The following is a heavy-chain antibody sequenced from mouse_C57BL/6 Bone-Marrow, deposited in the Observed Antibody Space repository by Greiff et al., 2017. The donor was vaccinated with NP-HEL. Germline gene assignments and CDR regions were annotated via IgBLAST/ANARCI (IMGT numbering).Heavy chain of an antibody. D-gene: IGHD2-4*01. J-gene: IGHJ4*01. Sequence: VQLKQSGAELVRPGASVKLSCTASGFNIKDDYMHWVKQRPEQGLEWIGWIDPENGDTEYASKFQGKATITADTSSNTAYLQLSSLTSEDTAVYYCTTRGYDYDAGYAMDYWGQGTSVTVSS. CDR3: TTRGYDYDAGYAMDY. CDR1: GFNIKDDY. V-gene: IGHV14-4*01. CDR2: IDPENGDT.